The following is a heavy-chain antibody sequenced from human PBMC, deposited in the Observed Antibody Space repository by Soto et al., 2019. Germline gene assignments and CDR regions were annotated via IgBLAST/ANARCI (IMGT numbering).Heavy chain of an antibody. J-gene: IGHJ4*02. CDR3: AKDTETLYDYGGYFDY. Sequence: VQLQESGPGLVKPSGTLSLTCAVSGGSISSSNWWSWVRQPPGKGLEWVSAISGSGGSTYYADSVKGRFTISRDNSKNTLYLQMNSLRAEDTAVYYCAKDTETLYDYGGYFDYWGQGTLVTVSS. CDR1: GGSISSSN. D-gene: IGHD4-17*01. V-gene: IGHV3-23*01. CDR2: ISGSGGST.